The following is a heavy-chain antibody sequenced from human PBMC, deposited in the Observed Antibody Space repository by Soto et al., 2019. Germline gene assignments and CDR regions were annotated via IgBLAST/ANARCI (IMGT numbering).Heavy chain of an antibody. CDR2: ISSSGSTK. CDR1: GFTFSSFE. CDR3: AREGPADGLDI. V-gene: IGHV3-48*03. J-gene: IGHJ3*02. Sequence: EGQLVESGGGLVQPGGSLRLSCAASGFTFSSFEMNWVRQAPGKGLECVSYISSSGSTKYCADSVKGRFTISRDNAKNSLFLQMNSLRAEDTAVYYCAREGPADGLDIWGQGTMVTVSS.